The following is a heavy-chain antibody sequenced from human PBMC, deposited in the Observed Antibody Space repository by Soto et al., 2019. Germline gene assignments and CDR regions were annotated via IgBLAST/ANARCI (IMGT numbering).Heavy chain of an antibody. CDR1: GYNFNKYA. J-gene: IGHJ3*02. CDR2: IGTSGDNT. V-gene: IGHV3-23*01. D-gene: IGHD3-22*01. Sequence: PGGSLRLSCVASGYNFNKYAVSWVRQAPGKGLEWVSAIGTSGDNTYYTDSAKGRFTISRDNSKNMLYLQMDSLTAEDTVVYYCARRAYYFDDTGSHAFDIWGQGTRVTVSS. CDR3: ARRAYYFDDTGSHAFDI.